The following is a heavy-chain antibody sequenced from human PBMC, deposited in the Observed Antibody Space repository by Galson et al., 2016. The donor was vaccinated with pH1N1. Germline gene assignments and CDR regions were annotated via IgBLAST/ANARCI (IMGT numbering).Heavy chain of an antibody. Sequence: SVKVSCKASGVAFSSNAIAWVRQAPGQSLEWMGGIISMFGTTYYSQRFQGRVTITTDELKTTAFMELSSLTSDDTAMYFCAGANGYHLERAWFDPWGQGTLVIVSS. CDR2: IISMFGTT. CDR1: GVAFSSNA. V-gene: IGHV1-69*05. CDR3: AGANGYHLERAWFDP. J-gene: IGHJ5*02. D-gene: IGHD5-18*01.